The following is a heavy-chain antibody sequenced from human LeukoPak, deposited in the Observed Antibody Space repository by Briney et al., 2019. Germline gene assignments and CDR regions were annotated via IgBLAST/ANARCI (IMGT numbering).Heavy chain of an antibody. CDR2: IYSGGST. D-gene: IGHD3-22*01. CDR3: ARVGGYYDTASGTFDY. CDR1: GFTLRSYT. V-gene: IGHV3-53*01. Sequence: GGSLRLSCAASGFTLRSYTMNWVRQAPGKGLEWVSVIYSGGSTYYADSVKGRFTISRDNSKNTLYLQMNSLRAEDTAVYYCARVGGYYDTASGTFDYWGQGTLVTVSS. J-gene: IGHJ4*02.